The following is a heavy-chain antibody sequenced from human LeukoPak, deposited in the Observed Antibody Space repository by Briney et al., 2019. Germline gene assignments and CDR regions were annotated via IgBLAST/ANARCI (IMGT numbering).Heavy chain of an antibody. J-gene: IGHJ5*02. V-gene: IGHV3-15*01. Sequence: GGSLRLSCAASGFTFSNAGMSWVRQAPGKGLEWVGRIKSKTDGGTTDYAAPVKGRFTISRDDSKNTLYLQVNSLKTEDTAVYYCTTGQARCSSTSCYTDGRFDPWGQGTLVTVSS. CDR1: GFTFSNAG. CDR3: TTGQARCSSTSCYTDGRFDP. CDR2: IKSKTDGGTT. D-gene: IGHD2-2*02.